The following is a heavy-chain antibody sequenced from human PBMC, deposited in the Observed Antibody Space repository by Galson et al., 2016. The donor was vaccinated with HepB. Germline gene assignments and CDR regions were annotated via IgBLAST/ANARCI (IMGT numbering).Heavy chain of an antibody. CDR3: AREVLYYFDY. CDR2: ISAYNGYT. J-gene: IGHJ4*02. CDR1: GYTFTSYS. Sequence: SVKVSCKASGYTFTSYSISWVRQAPGQGLEYMGWISAYNGYTNYALKFQGRVSMTADTSTSTAYMELRSLRSDDTAVYFRAREVLYYFDYWGQGTLVTVSS. V-gene: IGHV1-18*01.